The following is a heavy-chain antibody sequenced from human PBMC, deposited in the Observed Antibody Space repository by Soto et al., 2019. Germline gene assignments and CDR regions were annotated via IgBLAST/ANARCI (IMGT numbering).Heavy chain of an antibody. V-gene: IGHV3-66*01. D-gene: IGHD2-2*01. J-gene: IGHJ4*02. CDR2: IDRGGNR. CDR3: ARGRGSTGYLGREHYFDY. CDR1: GGRSINND. Sequence: GGFLRLWWGAAGGRSINNDRNWVSKEPGKGLEGVSIIDRGGNRYYADSVKDRFTISRDNSRNTLYLHMDSLRAEDTAVYYCARGRGSTGYLGREHYFDYWGQRTLVTVSS.